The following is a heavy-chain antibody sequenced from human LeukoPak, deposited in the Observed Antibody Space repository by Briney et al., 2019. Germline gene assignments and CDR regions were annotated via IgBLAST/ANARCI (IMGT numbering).Heavy chain of an antibody. D-gene: IGHD6-19*01. CDR2: IYYSGST. V-gene: IGHV4-59*01. CDR3: AKPLYSSGWYALDY. CDR1: GGSMSSYY. Sequence: PSETLSLTCTVSGGSMSSYYWSWIRQPPGKGLEWIGYIYYSGSTNYNPSLKSRVTISVDTSKNQFSLKLSSVTAADTAVYYFAKPLYSSGWYALDYWGQGTLVTVSS. J-gene: IGHJ4*02.